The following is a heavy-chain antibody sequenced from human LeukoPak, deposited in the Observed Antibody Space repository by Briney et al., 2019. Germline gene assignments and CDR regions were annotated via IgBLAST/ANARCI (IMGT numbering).Heavy chain of an antibody. CDR3: ARGGYSGSYYRFS. J-gene: IGHJ4*02. Sequence: GGSLRLSCAASGFTLSDFWMHWVRQTPGKGPEWLSRTSKDGSHTVYADSAKGRFTASRDNSKNTVYLEVTNMRPEDTAVYYCARGGYSGSYYRFSWGEGTPVTVAS. CDR1: GFTLSDFW. CDR2: TSKDGSHT. D-gene: IGHD6-25*01. V-gene: IGHV3-74*01.